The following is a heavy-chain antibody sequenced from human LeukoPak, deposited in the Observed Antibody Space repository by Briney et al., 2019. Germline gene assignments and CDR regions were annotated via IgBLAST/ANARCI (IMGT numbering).Heavy chain of an antibody. J-gene: IGHJ4*02. CDR2: IYSSGST. Sequence: PGGSLRLSCAASGFTVSSNYMSWVRQAPGKGLEWVSVIYSSGSTYYADSVKGRFTISRDNSKNTLYLQMNSLRADDTAVYYCARDRGGPEGDWGPGTLVTVSS. D-gene: IGHD2-15*01. V-gene: IGHV3-53*01. CDR1: GFTVSSNY. CDR3: ARDRGGPEGD.